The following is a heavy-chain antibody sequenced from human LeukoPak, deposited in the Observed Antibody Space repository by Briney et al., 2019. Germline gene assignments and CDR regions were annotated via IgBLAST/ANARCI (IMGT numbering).Heavy chain of an antibody. D-gene: IGHD3-10*01. V-gene: IGHV3-33*08. CDR3: ARDSGSGSYGDY. Sequence: GGSLRLSCAASGFTFSDYYMSWIRQAPGKGLEWVAVIWYDGSNKYYADSVKGRFTISRDNSKNTLYLQMNSLRAEDTAVYYCARDSGSGSYGDYWGQGTLVTVSS. J-gene: IGHJ4*02. CDR2: IWYDGSNK. CDR1: GFTFSDYY.